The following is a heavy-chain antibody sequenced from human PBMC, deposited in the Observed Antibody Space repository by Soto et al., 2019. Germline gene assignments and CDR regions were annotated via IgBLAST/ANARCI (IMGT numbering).Heavy chain of an antibody. CDR3: ARIAAAGPFDY. V-gene: IGHV3-33*01. CDR2: IWYDGSNK. Sequence: GGSLRLSCAASGFTFSSYGMHWVRQAPGKGLEWVAVIWYDGSNKYYADSAKGRFTISRDNSKNTLYLQMNSLRAEDTAVYYCARIAAAGPFDYWGQGTLVTVSS. D-gene: IGHD6-13*01. CDR1: GFTFSSYG. J-gene: IGHJ4*02.